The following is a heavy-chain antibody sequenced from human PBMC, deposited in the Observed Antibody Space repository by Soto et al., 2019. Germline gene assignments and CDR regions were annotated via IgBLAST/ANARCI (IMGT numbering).Heavy chain of an antibody. Sequence: ESGGGLVRPGGSLRLSCAASGFTFSRYSMNWVRQAPGKGLEWVSSISSTTNYIYYADSMKGRFTVSRDNAKNSVYLDMNSLSAEDTAVYYCAREPEALTSNFAYWGQGPLVPVPS. CDR3: AREPEALTSNFAY. CDR1: GFTFSRYS. CDR2: ISSTTNYI. V-gene: IGHV3-21*01. J-gene: IGHJ4*02.